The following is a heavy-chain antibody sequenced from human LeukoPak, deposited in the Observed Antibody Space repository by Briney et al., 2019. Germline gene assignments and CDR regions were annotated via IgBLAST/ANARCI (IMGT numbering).Heavy chain of an antibody. D-gene: IGHD4-17*01. CDR2: ISDDGRRK. Sequence: GGSLRLSCAASGFSFISYGMHWVRQAPGKGLEGVGVISDDGRRKDYADSVKGRFTISRDNSKDTLYLQMNSRRAEDTAVYYCAKRPSDYGDYVSYFDYWGQGTLVTVSS. V-gene: IGHV3-30*18. J-gene: IGHJ4*02. CDR3: AKRPSDYGDYVSYFDY. CDR1: GFSFISYG.